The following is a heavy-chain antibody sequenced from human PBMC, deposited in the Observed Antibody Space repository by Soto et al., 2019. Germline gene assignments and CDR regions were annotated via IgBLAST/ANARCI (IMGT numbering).Heavy chain of an antibody. CDR1: GGSFSGYY. CDR2: INHSGST. V-gene: IGHV4-34*01. CDR3: ARGADNHGPNDY. D-gene: IGHD1-20*01. J-gene: IGHJ4*02. Sequence: SETLSLTCAVYGGSFSGYYWSWIRQPPGKGLEWIGEINHSGSTNYNPSLKSRVTISVDTSKNQFSLKLSSVTAAVTAVYYCARGADNHGPNDYWGQGTLVTVSS.